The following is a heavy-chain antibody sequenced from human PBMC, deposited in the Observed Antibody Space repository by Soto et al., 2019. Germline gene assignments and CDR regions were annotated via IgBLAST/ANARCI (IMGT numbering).Heavy chain of an antibody. CDR1: GFTFKNFA. D-gene: IGHD1-1*01. V-gene: IGHV3-33*01. CDR2: IWIDGSNK. J-gene: IGHJ6*02. CDR3: ARGVYFDSTGHLYGMDV. Sequence: QVQVVESGGGVVQPGRSLRLSCAASGFTFKNFAFHWVRQAPGKGLEWVSIIWIDGSNKNYAESVKGRFTISRDDSKNTVHLQMHSLRAEDTAVDYCARGVYFDSTGHLYGMDVWGQGTTVTVSS.